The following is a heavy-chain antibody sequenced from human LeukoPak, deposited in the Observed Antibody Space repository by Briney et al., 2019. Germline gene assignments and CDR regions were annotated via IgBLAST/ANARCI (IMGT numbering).Heavy chain of an antibody. V-gene: IGHV3-48*03. CDR2: ITRSGTTI. J-gene: IGHJ3*02. D-gene: IGHD3-22*01. Sequence: PGGSLRLSCAASGFTFSGSAMNWVRQAPGKGLEWVSYITRSGTTIYYADSVKGRFTISRDNAKNSLYLQMNSLRVEDTAVYYCARGGNIGYDYNAFDIWGQGTMVTVSS. CDR3: ARGGNIGYDYNAFDI. CDR1: GFTFSGSA.